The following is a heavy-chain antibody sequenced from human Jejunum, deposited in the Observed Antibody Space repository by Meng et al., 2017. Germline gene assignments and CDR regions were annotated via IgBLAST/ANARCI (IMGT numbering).Heavy chain of an antibody. J-gene: IGHJ4*02. Sequence: ETLSLTCTVSGDSITSYYWSWIRQPPGKGLEWLSITYKDANTHYADSVKGRFTISRDNSKNMVYLHMNSLRAEDTALYYCASGTWDYGFFDYWGQGTLVTVSS. V-gene: IGHV3-53*01. D-gene: IGHD4-17*01. CDR2: TYKDANT. CDR3: ASGTWDYGFFDY. CDR1: GDSITSYY.